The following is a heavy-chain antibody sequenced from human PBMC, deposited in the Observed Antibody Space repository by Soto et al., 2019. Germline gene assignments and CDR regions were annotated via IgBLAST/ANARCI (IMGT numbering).Heavy chain of an antibody. CDR1: GGSISSGGYY. CDR3: AREGVSCSSNSCHEPRFAP. CDR2: IYYSGST. J-gene: IGHJ5*02. V-gene: IGHV4-31*03. Sequence: SETLSLTCTVSGGSISSGGYYWSWIRQHPGKGLEWIGYIYYSGSTYYNPSLKSRVTISVDTSKNQFSLKLSSVTAADTAVYYCAREGVSCSSNSCHEPRFAPPAQRTPVPVSS. D-gene: IGHD2-2*01.